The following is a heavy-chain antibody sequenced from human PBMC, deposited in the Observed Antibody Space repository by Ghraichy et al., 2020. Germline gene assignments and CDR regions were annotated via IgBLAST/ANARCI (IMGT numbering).Heavy chain of an antibody. J-gene: IGHJ4*02. Sequence: SETLSLTCAVYGGSFSGYYWSWIRQPPGKGLEWIGEINHSGSTNYNPSLKSRVTISVDTSKNQFSLKLSSVTAADTAVYYCARPHLPTYYYDSSGYYYRSNAYYFDYWGQGTLVTVSS. D-gene: IGHD3-22*01. CDR1: GGSFSGYY. V-gene: IGHV4-34*01. CDR3: ARPHLPTYYYDSSGYYYRSNAYYFDY. CDR2: INHSGST.